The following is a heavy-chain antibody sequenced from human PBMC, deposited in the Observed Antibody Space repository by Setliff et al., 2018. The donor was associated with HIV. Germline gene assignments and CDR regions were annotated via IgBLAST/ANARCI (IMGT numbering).Heavy chain of an antibody. Sequence: SETLSLTCSVSGGSISNYYWSWIRQPPGKGLEWIGYIYSSGNTNYTPSLKSRVTISVDTYKNQFSLSLSSVTAADTAVYYCARLAREEYCRGRTCYPNRCDTWGPGTLVTVSS. CDR1: GGSISNYY. V-gene: IGHV4-59*12. J-gene: IGHJ5*02. CDR3: ARLAREEYCRGRTCYPNRCDT. CDR2: IYSSGNT. D-gene: IGHD2-15*01.